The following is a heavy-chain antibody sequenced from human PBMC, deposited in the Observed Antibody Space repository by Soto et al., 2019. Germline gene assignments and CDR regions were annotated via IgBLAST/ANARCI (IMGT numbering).Heavy chain of an antibody. V-gene: IGHV6-1*01. J-gene: IGHJ4*02. CDR1: GDSVSSNSAA. D-gene: IGHD6-19*01. Sequence: PSQTLSLTCAISGDSVSSNSAAWNWIRQSTSRGHEWLGRTYYRSKWYNDYAVSVKSRITINPDTSKNQFSLQLNSVTPEDTAVYYCARVGIAVAGVYVDYWGQGTLVTVS. CDR3: ARVGIAVAGVYVDY. CDR2: TYYRSKWYN.